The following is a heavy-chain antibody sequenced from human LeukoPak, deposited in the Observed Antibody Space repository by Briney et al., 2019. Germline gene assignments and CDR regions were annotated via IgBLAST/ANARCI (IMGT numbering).Heavy chain of an antibody. CDR3: ARDTYDSSGYSKFDY. CDR2: IYYSGST. D-gene: IGHD3-22*01. CDR1: GGSISNYY. V-gene: IGHV4-59*01. J-gene: IGHJ4*02. Sequence: SETLSLTCIVSGGSISNYYWSWIRQPPGKGLEWIGYIYYSGSTNYNPSLKSRVTMSLDTSKNQFSLKLSSVTAADTAVYCCARDTYDSSGYSKFDYWGQGTLVTVSS.